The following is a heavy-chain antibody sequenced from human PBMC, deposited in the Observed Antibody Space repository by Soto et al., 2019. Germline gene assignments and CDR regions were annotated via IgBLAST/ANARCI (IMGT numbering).Heavy chain of an antibody. CDR1: GFTFSSYW. CDR2: IKQDGSEK. Sequence: GGSLRLSCAASGFTFSSYWMSWVRQAPGKGLEWVANIKQDGSEKYYVDSVKGRFTISRDNAKNSLYLQMNSLRAEDTAVYYCARGQYGGNTLYYYGMDVWGQGTTVTVSS. V-gene: IGHV3-7*05. J-gene: IGHJ6*02. D-gene: IGHD2-15*01. CDR3: ARGQYGGNTLYYYGMDV.